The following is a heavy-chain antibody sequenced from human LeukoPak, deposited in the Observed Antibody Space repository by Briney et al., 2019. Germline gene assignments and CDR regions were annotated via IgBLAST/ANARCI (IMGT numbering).Heavy chain of an antibody. J-gene: IGHJ4*02. Sequence: SGGSLRLSCAASGFTFSSYAMSWVRQAPGKGLEWVSTISGSGGSTYYADSVKGRFTISRDNAKNSLYLQLNSLRVEDTAVYYCSRRLDYWGQGTLVTVSS. CDR2: ISGSGGST. CDR1: GFTFSSYA. V-gene: IGHV3-23*01. CDR3: SRRLDY.